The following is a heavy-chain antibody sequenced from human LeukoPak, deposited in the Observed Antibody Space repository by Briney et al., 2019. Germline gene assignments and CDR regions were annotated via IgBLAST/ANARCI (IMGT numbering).Heavy chain of an antibody. D-gene: IGHD3-3*01. V-gene: IGHV3-48*01. CDR2: ISSSSSTI. J-gene: IGHJ6*02. CDR3: ARDRRFGMDV. CDR1: GFTISNYN. Sequence: GGSLRLSCAASGFTISNYNMDWVRQAPGKGLEWVSYISSSSSTIYYADSVKGRFTISRDNAKNSLYLQMNSLRAEDTAVYYCARDRRFGMDVWGQGTTVTVSS.